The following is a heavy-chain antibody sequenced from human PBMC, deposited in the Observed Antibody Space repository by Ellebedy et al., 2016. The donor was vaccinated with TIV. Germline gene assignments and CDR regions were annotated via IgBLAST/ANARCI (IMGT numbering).Heavy chain of an antibody. V-gene: IGHV3-53*01. Sequence: PGGSLRLSCAASGFTVSSNYMSWVRQAPGKGLEWVSVIYSGGSTYYADSVKGRFTISRDNSKNTLYLQMNSLRAEDTAVYYCAKDAIVGATTATDAFDIWGQGTMVTVSS. J-gene: IGHJ3*02. CDR1: GFTVSSNY. D-gene: IGHD1-26*01. CDR3: AKDAIVGATTATDAFDI. CDR2: IYSGGST.